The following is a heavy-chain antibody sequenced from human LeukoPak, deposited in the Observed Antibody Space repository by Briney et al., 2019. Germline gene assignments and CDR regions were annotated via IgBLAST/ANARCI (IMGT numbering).Heavy chain of an antibody. D-gene: IGHD4-17*01. V-gene: IGHV3-23*01. CDR2: ISGSGGST. CDR3: AKTFGDYLYVTFDY. J-gene: IGHJ4*02. CDR1: GFTFTTHA. Sequence: GGSLRLSCAASGFTFTTHAMNWVRQAPGKGLEWVSVISGSGGSTHYADSVKGRFTVSRDNSKRTLYLQMNSLTAEDTAVYYCAKTFGDYLYVTFDYWGQGTLVTVAS.